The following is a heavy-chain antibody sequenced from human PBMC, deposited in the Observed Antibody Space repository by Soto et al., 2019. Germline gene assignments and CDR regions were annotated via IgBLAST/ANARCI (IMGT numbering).Heavy chain of an antibody. Sequence: GGSLRLSCAASGFTFSSYSMNWVRQAPGKGLEWVSYISSTSNTIYYADSVKGRFTISRDNAKNSLYLQVNSLRDEDTAVYYCAKVRRESGVYYYYGMDVWGQGTTGTVS. CDR1: GFTFSSYS. CDR3: AKVRRESGVYYYYGMDV. CDR2: ISSTSNTI. J-gene: IGHJ6*02. D-gene: IGHD3-10*01. V-gene: IGHV3-48*02.